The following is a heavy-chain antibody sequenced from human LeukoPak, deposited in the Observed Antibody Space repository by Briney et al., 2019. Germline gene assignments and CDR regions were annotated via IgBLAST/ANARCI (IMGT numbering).Heavy chain of an antibody. D-gene: IGHD3-3*01. Sequence: PGGSLRLSCAASGFTFSSYSMNWVRQAPGKGLEWVSSISSSSSYIYYADSVKGRFTISRDNAKNSLYLQMNSLRAEDTAVYYCARHNWVSRFLEWFFRGFDFWGQGTMVTVSS. CDR2: ISSSSSYI. CDR1: GFTFSSYS. CDR3: ARHNWVSRFLEWFFRGFDF. J-gene: IGHJ3*01. V-gene: IGHV3-21*01.